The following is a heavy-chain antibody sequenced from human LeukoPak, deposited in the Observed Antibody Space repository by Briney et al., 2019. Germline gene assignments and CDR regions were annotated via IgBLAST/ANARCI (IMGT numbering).Heavy chain of an antibody. V-gene: IGHV3-30*04. CDR2: ISYDGSNK. D-gene: IGHD6-13*01. CDR1: GFTFSSYA. CDR3: ARGAGNSAAGSRNVFDS. J-gene: IGHJ4*02. Sequence: GRSLRLSCAASGFTFSSYAMHWVRQAPGKGLEWVAVISYDGSNKYYADSVKGRFTISRDNSKNTLYLQMNSLRAEDTALYYCARGAGNSAAGSRNVFDSWGQGALVTVSS.